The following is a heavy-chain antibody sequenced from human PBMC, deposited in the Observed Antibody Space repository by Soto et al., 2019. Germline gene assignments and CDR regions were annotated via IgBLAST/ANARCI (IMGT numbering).Heavy chain of an antibody. CDR1: GFIFDNYA. D-gene: IGHD3-22*01. CDR2: ISGSGHAT. V-gene: IGHV3-23*01. J-gene: IGHJ4*02. CDR3: AKGRYFDSSGGCANY. Sequence: EVKLLESGGGLVPPGASARLSCITSGFIFDNYAMSWVRLSPGRGLEWVAAISGSGHATDYTQSVQGRFIISRDKSKQTVFLQMHNLRAEDTAVYYCAKGRYFDSSGGCANYWGLRTLLNVAA.